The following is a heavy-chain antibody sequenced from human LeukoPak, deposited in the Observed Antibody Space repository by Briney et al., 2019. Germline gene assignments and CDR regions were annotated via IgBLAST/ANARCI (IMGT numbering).Heavy chain of an antibody. D-gene: IGHD3-22*01. CDR3: ARDKGVSYYDSSGTTLQH. V-gene: IGHV3-21*01. J-gene: IGHJ1*01. CDR1: GFTFSSYS. Sequence: GGSLRLSCAASGFTFSSYSMNWVRQAPGKGLEWVSSISSSSSYIYYADSVKGRFTISRDNAKNSLYLQMNSLRAEDTAVYYCARDKGVSYYDSSGTTLQHWGQGTLVTVSS. CDR2: ISSSSSYI.